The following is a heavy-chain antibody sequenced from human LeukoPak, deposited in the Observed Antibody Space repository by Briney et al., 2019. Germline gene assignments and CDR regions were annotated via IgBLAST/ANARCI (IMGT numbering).Heavy chain of an antibody. CDR2: IYYSGST. J-gene: IGHJ4*02. Sequence: SETLSLTCTVSGGSISSYYWSWIRQPPGKGLEWIGYIYYSGSTNYNPSLKSRVTISVDTSKNQFSLKLSSVTAADTAVYYCARGGNHYSTLFDYWGQATLVTISS. CDR1: GGSISSYY. D-gene: IGHD4-11*01. CDR3: ARGGNHYSTLFDY. V-gene: IGHV4-59*01.